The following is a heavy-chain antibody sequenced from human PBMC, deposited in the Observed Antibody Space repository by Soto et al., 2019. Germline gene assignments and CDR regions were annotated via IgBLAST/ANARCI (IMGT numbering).Heavy chain of an antibody. J-gene: IGHJ3*02. D-gene: IGHD6-19*01. V-gene: IGHV3-23*01. CDR3: AKADSSGWYEISDAFDI. Sequence: EVQLLESGGGLVQPGGSLRLSCAASGFTVSTYAMSWVRQAPGKGLEWVSAFSGSGGSTYYADSVKGRFTISRDNSKNTLHLQMNSLRAEDTAVYYCAKADSSGWYEISDAFDIWGQGTLVTVSS. CDR1: GFTVSTYA. CDR2: FSGSGGST.